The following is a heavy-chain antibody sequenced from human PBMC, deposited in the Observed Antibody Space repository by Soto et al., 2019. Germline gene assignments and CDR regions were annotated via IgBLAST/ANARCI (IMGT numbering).Heavy chain of an antibody. V-gene: IGHV3-15*07. Sequence: EVQLVESGGGLVKPGGSLRLSCAASGFSISNAWMHWVRQAPGKGLECVGRVKSKADGGTADYAAPVKGRFTISRDDSKNTQYLQMNSLKVEDTAVYYCNTYPDFWGGHTPLWGQGTLVTVSS. CDR1: GFSISNAW. D-gene: IGHD3-3*01. J-gene: IGHJ4*02. CDR3: NTYPDFWGGHTPL. CDR2: VKSKADGGTA.